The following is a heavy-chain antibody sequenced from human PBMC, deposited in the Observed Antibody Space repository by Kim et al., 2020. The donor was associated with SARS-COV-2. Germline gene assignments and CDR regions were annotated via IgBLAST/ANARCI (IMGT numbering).Heavy chain of an antibody. J-gene: IGHJ6*01. Sequence: ASVKVSCKASGYMFITYGINWVRQAPGQGLEWVGWISTFNGETDYAQKFQGRVAMTRDTSTGTAYMELRSLRSDDTAVYYCARVRSAWYGRGMDVWGQG. CDR2: ISTFNGET. V-gene: IGHV1-18*01. D-gene: IGHD6-19*01. CDR3: ARVRSAWYGRGMDV. CDR1: GYMFITYG.